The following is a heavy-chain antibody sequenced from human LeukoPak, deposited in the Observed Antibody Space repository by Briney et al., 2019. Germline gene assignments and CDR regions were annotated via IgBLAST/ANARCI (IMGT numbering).Heavy chain of an antibody. CDR1: GGTFSSYA. CDR3: ARETAQDYYGSGSYYKIFDY. D-gene: IGHD3-10*01. Sequence: SVKVSCKASGGTFSSYAISWVRQAPGQGLEWMGGIIPIFGTANYAQKSQGRVTITADESTSTAYMELSSLRSEDTAVYYCARETAQDYYGSGSYYKIFDYWGQGTLVAVSS. J-gene: IGHJ4*02. CDR2: IIPIFGTA. V-gene: IGHV1-69*01.